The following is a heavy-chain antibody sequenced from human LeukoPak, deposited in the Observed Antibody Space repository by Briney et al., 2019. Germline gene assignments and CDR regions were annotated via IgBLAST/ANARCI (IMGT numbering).Heavy chain of an antibody. Sequence: GGSLRLSCAVSGFTISNYWMSWVRQAPGKGLEWVANIKQDGRGEFYVDSVKGRFTISRDSAKDSPYLQMNSLRDEDTAVYYCARDLFDYWGQGTLVTVSS. CDR3: ARDLFDY. CDR2: IKQDGRGE. V-gene: IGHV3-7*01. CDR1: GFTISNYW. J-gene: IGHJ4*02.